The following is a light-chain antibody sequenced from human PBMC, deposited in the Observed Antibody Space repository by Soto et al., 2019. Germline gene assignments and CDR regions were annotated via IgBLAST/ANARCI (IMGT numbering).Light chain of an antibody. CDR2: GAS. Sequence: EIVLTQSPGTLSLSPGERATLSCRASQSVSSSYLAWYQQKPGQAPRLLIYGASSRATGIPDRFSGSGSGTDFTLTISRLEPEDVAVYYCQRFGNSTYTFGHGTRLEIK. V-gene: IGKV3-20*01. CDR1: QSVSSSY. J-gene: IGKJ2*01. CDR3: QRFGNSTYT.